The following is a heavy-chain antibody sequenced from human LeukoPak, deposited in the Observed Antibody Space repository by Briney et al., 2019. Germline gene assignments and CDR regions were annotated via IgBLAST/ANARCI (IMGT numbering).Heavy chain of an antibody. CDR2: ISSNGGST. D-gene: IGHD3-10*01. V-gene: IGHV3-64*01. J-gene: IGHJ4*02. CDR1: GFTFSSYA. CDR3: AKRADEGSGSYPLFDY. Sequence: GGSLRLSCAASGFTFSSYAMHWVRQAPGKGLEYVSAISSNGGSTYYANSVKGRFTISRDNSKNTLYLQMNSLRAEDTAVYYCAKRADEGSGSYPLFDYWGQGTLVTVSS.